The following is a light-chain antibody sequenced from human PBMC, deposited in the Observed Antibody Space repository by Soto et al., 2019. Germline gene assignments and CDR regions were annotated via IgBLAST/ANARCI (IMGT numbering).Light chain of an antibody. V-gene: IGKV1-17*01. J-gene: IGKJ4*01. CDR2: AAS. CDR1: QGIRSG. Sequence: KSPSSLSASIGDRVTNTCRASQGIRSGLGWYQQKPGKAPKRVIDAASSLQSGVPSRFSGSGSGTEFTLTLSSLQPEDFATYYCLQHNTYPLTFGGGTKVDI. CDR3: LQHNTYPLT.